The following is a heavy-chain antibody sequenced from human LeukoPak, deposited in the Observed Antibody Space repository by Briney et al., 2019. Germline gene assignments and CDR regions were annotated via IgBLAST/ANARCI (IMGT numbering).Heavy chain of an antibody. V-gene: IGHV1-46*01. CDR3: AREDYDILTGYFYPLDY. CDR1: GYTFTSYY. J-gene: IGHJ4*02. D-gene: IGHD3-9*01. CDR2: INPSGGGT. Sequence: GASVKVSCKASGYTFTSYYMHWVRQAPGQGLEWMGIINPSGGGTSYAQKFQGRVTMTRDTSTSTVYMELSSLRSEDTAVYYCAREDYDILTGYFYPLDYWGQGTLATVSS.